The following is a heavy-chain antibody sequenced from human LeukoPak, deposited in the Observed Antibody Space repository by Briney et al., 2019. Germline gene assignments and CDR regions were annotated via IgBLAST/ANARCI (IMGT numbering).Heavy chain of an antibody. CDR3: VRDAPGIVGATSGFDP. Sequence: GGSLRLPCAASGFTVSSNYMSWVRQAPGKGLEWVSVIYSGGSTYYADSVKGRFTISRDNSKNTLYLQMNSLRAEDTAVYYCVRDAPGIVGATSGFDPWGQGTLVTVSS. V-gene: IGHV3-53*01. D-gene: IGHD1-26*01. J-gene: IGHJ5*02. CDR2: IYSGGST. CDR1: GFTVSSNY.